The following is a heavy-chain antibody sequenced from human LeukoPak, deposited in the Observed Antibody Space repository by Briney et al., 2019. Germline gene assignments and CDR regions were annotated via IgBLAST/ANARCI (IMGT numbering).Heavy chain of an antibody. CDR3: ARAHYSSSSEGSHYYYYMDV. CDR2: IIPIFGTT. D-gene: IGHD6-6*01. CDR1: GGTFNSYA. V-gene: IGHV1-69*06. Sequence: SVKVSCKASGGTFNSYAISWVRQAPGQGLEWMGGIIPIFGTTNYARKFRGRVTLTADKSTRTAYMELSRLRSDDTAVYYCARAHYSSSSEGSHYYYYMDVWGKGTTVTVSS. J-gene: IGHJ6*03.